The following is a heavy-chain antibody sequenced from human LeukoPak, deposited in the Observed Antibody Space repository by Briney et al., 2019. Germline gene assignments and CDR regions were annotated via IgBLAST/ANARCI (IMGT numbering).Heavy chain of an antibody. V-gene: IGHV3-48*01. CDR3: ARAYSGYTFGYHY. J-gene: IGHJ4*02. D-gene: IGHD5-18*01. Sequence: GRSLRLSCAASGFTFSDYNMNWVRQPPGKGLEWVSYITSSSRTIHYADSVRGRFTTSRDNAKNSLYLQMNSLRAEDTAVYYCARAYSGYTFGYHYWGQGTLVTVSS. CDR1: GFTFSDYN. CDR2: ITSSSRTI.